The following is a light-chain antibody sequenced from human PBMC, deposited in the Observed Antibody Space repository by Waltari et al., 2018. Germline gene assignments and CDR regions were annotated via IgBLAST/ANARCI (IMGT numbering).Light chain of an antibody. J-gene: IGKJ2*01. V-gene: IGKV4-1*01. CDR2: WAS. CDR1: QSLLYTLSNRNY. Sequence: DIVMTQSPDSLAMSLGESATIQCKSSQSLLYTLSNRNYLAWYQQKPGQPPRLLLYWASTRESGGPDRFSGSGSGTDVTLTISSLQAEDGAVYYCQQYSSPPYSFGQGTKLEIK. CDR3: QQYSSPPYS.